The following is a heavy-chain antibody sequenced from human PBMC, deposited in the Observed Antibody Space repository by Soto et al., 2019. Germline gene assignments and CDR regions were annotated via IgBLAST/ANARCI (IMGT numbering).Heavy chain of an antibody. CDR2: IIPIFGTA. D-gene: IGHD3-10*01. CDR1: GGTFSSYA. CDR3: ARDGDPTMVRVVINDLGWYFDL. Sequence: QVQLVQSGAEVKKPGSSVKVSCKASGGTFSSYAISWVRQAPGQGLEWMGGIIPIFGTANYAQKFQGRVTITADESTSTAYMELSSLRSEDTAVYYCARDGDPTMVRVVINDLGWYFDLWGRGTLVTVSS. J-gene: IGHJ2*01. V-gene: IGHV1-69*01.